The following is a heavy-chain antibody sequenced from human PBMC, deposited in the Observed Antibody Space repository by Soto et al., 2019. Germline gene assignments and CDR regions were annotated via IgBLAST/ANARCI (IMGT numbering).Heavy chain of an antibody. CDR1: GFTFSSYS. CDR2: ISSSSSYI. J-gene: IGHJ4*02. V-gene: IGHV3-21*01. Sequence: EVQLVESGGGLVKPGGSLRLSCAASGFTFSSYSMNWVRQAPGKGLEWVSSISSSSSYIYYADSVKGRFTISRDNAKNSLYLQMNSLRAEDTAVYYCARALLDYYDSSGYYLYYFDYWGQGTLVTVSS. D-gene: IGHD3-22*01. CDR3: ARALLDYYDSSGYYLYYFDY.